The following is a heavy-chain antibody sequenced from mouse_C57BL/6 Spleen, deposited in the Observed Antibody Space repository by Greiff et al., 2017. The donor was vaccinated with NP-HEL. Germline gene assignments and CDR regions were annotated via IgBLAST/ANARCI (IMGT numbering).Heavy chain of an antibody. Sequence: QVQLQQPGAELVKPGASVKLSCKASGYTFTSYWMQWVKQRPGQGLEWIGEIDPSDSYTNYNQKFKGKATLTVDTSSSTAYMQLSSLTSEDSAVYYCARFYYGNYDAMDYWGQGTSVTVSS. CDR3: ARFYYGNYDAMDY. CDR1: GYTFTSYW. V-gene: IGHV1-50*01. J-gene: IGHJ4*01. D-gene: IGHD2-1*01. CDR2: IDPSDSYT.